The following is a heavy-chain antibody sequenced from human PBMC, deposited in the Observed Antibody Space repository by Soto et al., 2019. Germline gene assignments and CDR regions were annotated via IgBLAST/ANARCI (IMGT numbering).Heavy chain of an antibody. J-gene: IGHJ6*02. D-gene: IGHD6-13*01. CDR2: IYHTGST. Sequence: SETLSLTCAVSGDSIRSTNRWSWVRQPPGKGLEWIGEIYHTGSTNYNPSLKSRVTLSVDKSKNQFSLKVSSVTAADTAVYYCAREGVELSIAAPGGLDYYYGMDVWGQGTTVTVSS. CDR1: GDSIRSTNR. V-gene: IGHV4-4*02. CDR3: AREGVELSIAAPGGLDYYYGMDV.